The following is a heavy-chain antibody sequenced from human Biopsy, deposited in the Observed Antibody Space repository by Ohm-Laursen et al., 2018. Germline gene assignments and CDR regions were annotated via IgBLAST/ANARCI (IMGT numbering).Heavy chain of an antibody. Sequence: GPLSLTCSVSGGSVRGYYWSWIRQTSGTGLAWIGHIFDDGATNYSPSPSLQGRVTLPIDTSENTFSLTLTSLTRADTGVYYCARVRGSGFFAFDIWGRGTTVSVSS. CDR1: GGSVRGYY. CDR3: ARVRGSGFFAFDI. V-gene: IGHV4-59*02. D-gene: IGHD3-3*01. J-gene: IGHJ3*02. CDR2: IFDDGAT.